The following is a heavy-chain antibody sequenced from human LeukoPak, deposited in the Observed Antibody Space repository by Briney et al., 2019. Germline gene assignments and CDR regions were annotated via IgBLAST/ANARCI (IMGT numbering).Heavy chain of an antibody. D-gene: IGHD3-16*01. CDR3: AREKSNYGRGVSDY. Sequence: GGSLRLSCAASGFTFSSYSMNWVRQAPGKGLEWVSYISSSSSTIYYADSVKGRFTISRDNAKNSLYLQMNSLRAEDTAVYYCAREKSNYGRGVSDYWGQGTLVTVSS. J-gene: IGHJ4*02. V-gene: IGHV3-48*04. CDR1: GFTFSSYS. CDR2: ISSSSSTI.